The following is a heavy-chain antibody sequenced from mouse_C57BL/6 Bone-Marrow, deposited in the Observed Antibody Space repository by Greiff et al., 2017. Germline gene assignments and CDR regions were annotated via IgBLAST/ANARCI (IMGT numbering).Heavy chain of an antibody. CDR2: INPGSGGT. CDR3: ARSSYCYCDV. CDR1: GYAFTNYL. D-gene: IGHD1-1*01. Sequence: QVQLQQSGAELVRPGTSVKVSCTASGYAFTNYLIEWVKQRPGQGLEWIGVINPGSGGTNYNEKFKGKATLTADKSSSTAYMQLSSLTSEDSAVYFCARSSYCYCDVWGTGTTVTVSS. J-gene: IGHJ1*03. V-gene: IGHV1-54*01.